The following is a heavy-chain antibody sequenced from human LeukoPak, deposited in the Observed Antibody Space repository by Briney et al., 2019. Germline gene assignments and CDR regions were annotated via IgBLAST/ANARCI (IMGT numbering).Heavy chain of an antibody. D-gene: IGHD2-2*01. CDR2: ISAYNGNT. V-gene: IGHV1-18*01. Sequence: GASVKVSCKASGYTFTSYGISWVRQAPGQGLEWMGWISAYNGNTNYAQKLQGRVTMTTDTSTSTAYMELRSLRSDDTAVYYCARVFLVVVPGAHYFDYWGQGTLVTVSS. CDR3: ARVFLVVVPGAHYFDY. CDR1: GYTFTSYG. J-gene: IGHJ4*02.